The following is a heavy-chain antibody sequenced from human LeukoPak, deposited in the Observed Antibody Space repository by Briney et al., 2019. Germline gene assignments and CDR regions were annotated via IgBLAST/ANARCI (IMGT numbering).Heavy chain of an antibody. CDR2: ITSKTDGGTT. J-gene: IGHJ3*02. CDR3: TTDLRYFDRTGFAFDI. D-gene: IGHD3-9*01. CDR1: GFTFSNAW. V-gene: IGHV3-15*01. Sequence: GGSLRLSCAASGFTFSNAWMSWVRQAPGKGLEWVGRITSKTDGGTTDYIAPVKGRFTISRDDSKNTLYLQMNSLKAEDTSVYYCTTDLRYFDRTGFAFDIWGQGTMVTVSS.